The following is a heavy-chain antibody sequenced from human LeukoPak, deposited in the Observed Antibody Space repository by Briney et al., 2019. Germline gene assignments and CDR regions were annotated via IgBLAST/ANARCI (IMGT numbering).Heavy chain of an antibody. V-gene: IGHV4-34*01. D-gene: IGHD3-3*01. CDR3: ARGHNSIRTFGEVIKSRTRWFDP. CDR1: GGSFSGYY. CDR2: INHRGST. J-gene: IGHJ5*02. Sequence: PSETLSLTCVVYGGSFSGYYWNWIRQSPGKGLEWIGEINHRGSTNYNPSLKRRVTISLDTSKNQFSLKLSSVTAADTAVYYCARGHNSIRTFGEVIKSRTRWFDPWGQGTLVTVSS.